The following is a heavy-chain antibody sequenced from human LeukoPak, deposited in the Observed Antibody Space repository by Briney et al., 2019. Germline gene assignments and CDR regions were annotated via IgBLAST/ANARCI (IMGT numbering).Heavy chain of an antibody. CDR3: TTCFGVVISDNFDY. Sequence: PVGSLRLSCAASGFTFSNTWMNWVRQAPGKGLEWVGRIQSKTNGETTDYAAPVKGRFTISRDDSKNTLYLQMNNLKTEDTAVYYCTTCFGVVISDNFDYWGQGALVTVSS. CDR2: IQSKTNGETT. CDR1: GFTFSNTW. J-gene: IGHJ4*02. V-gene: IGHV3-15*07. D-gene: IGHD3-3*01.